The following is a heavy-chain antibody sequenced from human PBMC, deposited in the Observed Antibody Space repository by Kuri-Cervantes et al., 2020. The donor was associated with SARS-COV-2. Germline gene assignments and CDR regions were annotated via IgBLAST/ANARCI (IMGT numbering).Heavy chain of an antibody. Sequence: SETLSLTCTVSGGSISPYYWTWIRQPPGKGLEWIGYIYYSGSTNYNPSLKSRVTISVDTSKNQFSLRLNSVTAADTAVYYCARGGCGGDCSLDYWGQGTLVTVSS. CDR3: ARGGCGGDCSLDY. J-gene: IGHJ4*02. CDR2: IYYSGST. CDR1: GGSISPYY. D-gene: IGHD2-21*02. V-gene: IGHV4-59*12.